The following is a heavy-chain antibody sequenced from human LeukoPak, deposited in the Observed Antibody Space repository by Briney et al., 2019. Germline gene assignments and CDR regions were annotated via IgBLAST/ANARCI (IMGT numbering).Heavy chain of an antibody. V-gene: IGHV4-59*01. CDR2: IDYSGST. Sequence: SETLSLTCAISGGSISSYYWTWIRQSPVRGLEWMGQIDYSGSTTYKPSLESRVSMSIDMSRRQFSLTLTSVTAADTAVYFCATSGTWSSIDFWGQGTLVTVSS. D-gene: IGHD6-13*01. CDR3: ATSGTWSSIDF. CDR1: GGSISSYY. J-gene: IGHJ4*02.